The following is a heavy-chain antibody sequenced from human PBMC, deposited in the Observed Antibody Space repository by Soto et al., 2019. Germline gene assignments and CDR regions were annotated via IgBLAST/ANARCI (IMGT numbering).Heavy chain of an antibody. CDR1: GYTFASYG. Sequence: QVHLVQSGAEVKKPGGSVKVSGKASGYTFASYGITWVRQAPGQGLEWMGWISAHNGNTDYAQKLQGRVIVTRDTSTSTAYMELRSLRSDDTAVYYCARGRYGDYWGQGALVTVSS. CDR3: ARGRYGDY. J-gene: IGHJ4*02. V-gene: IGHV1-18*01. CDR2: ISAHNGNT. D-gene: IGHD1-1*01.